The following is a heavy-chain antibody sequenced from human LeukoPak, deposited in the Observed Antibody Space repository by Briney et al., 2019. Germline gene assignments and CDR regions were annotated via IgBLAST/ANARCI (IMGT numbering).Heavy chain of an antibody. CDR2: ISWNSGSI. Sequence: GRSLRLSCAASRFTFDDYAMHWVRQAPGEGLEWVSGISWNSGSIGYEDSVKGRFTISRDNAKNSLYLQMNSLRAEDTALYYCARENYAIDYWGQGTLVTVSS. D-gene: IGHD2-2*01. V-gene: IGHV3-9*01. J-gene: IGHJ4*02. CDR1: RFTFDDYA. CDR3: ARENYAIDY.